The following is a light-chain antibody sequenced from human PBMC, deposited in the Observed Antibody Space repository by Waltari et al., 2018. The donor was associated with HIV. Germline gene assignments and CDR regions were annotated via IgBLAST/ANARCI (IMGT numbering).Light chain of an antibody. J-gene: IGLJ1*01. Sequence: QSVLTQTPSASGTPGQRAIVSCSGSSSTIGSNTVNCYQQLPGAAPRLLIHSLDQRPSGVPDRFSGSKSGASASLAISGLQSEDEADYYCAAWDDSLNAYVFGGGTKVTVL. CDR3: AAWDDSLNAYV. CDR2: SLD. CDR1: SSTIGSNT. V-gene: IGLV1-44*01.